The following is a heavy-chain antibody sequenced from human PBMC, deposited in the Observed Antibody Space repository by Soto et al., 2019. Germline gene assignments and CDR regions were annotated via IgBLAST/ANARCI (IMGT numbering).Heavy chain of an antibody. CDR1: GFIFSDYS. D-gene: IGHD2-15*01. Sequence: QPGGSLRLSCAASGFIFSDYSMSWVRQAPGKGLEWVSSISGAGGGTYYADSVKGRFTISRDNSKNTLYLQMNSLRAEDTAIYYCAKVQPKATTWWGFDYWGQGTLVTVSS. CDR3: AKVQPKATTWWGFDY. V-gene: IGHV3-23*01. J-gene: IGHJ4*02. CDR2: ISGAGGGT.